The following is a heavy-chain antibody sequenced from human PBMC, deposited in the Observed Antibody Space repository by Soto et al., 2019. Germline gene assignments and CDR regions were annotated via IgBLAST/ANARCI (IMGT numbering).Heavy chain of an antibody. Sequence: QVHLVESGGGIVQPGGSLTLSCSVSDFAFRLHGIHWVRQTPGKGLEWVAMVWHDGTRKYFRDSVRGRFTISRDSAKNQVYLQMNSLRGDDSALYFCARDRSSSYSYAMDLWGQGTTVTVSS. V-gene: IGHV3-33*01. CDR1: DFAFRLHG. CDR2: VWHDGTRK. J-gene: IGHJ6*02. CDR3: ARDRSSSYSYAMDL. D-gene: IGHD3-10*01.